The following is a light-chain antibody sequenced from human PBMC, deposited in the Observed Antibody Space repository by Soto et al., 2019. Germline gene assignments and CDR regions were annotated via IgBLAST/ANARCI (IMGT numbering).Light chain of an antibody. CDR2: TAS. J-gene: IGKJ1*01. CDR3: QQYHKFWT. Sequence: DIQMTQSPSTLPASVGDRVTITCRASQSVSSWLAWYKQKPGKAPTLLIHTASTLQSGVPSRLSGSGSGTEFTLIISSLKPDDFATYYCQQYHKFWTFGQGTKVDIK. CDR1: QSVSSW. V-gene: IGKV1-5*03.